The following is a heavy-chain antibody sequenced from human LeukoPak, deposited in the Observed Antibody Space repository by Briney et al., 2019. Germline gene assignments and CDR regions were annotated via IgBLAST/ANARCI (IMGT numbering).Heavy chain of an antibody. CDR1: GGSFSGYY. D-gene: IGHD2-2*02. CDR3: ARDRGYCSSTSCNI. V-gene: IGHV4-34*01. CDR2: INHSGST. Sequence: SETLSLTCAVYGGSFSGYYWSWIRQPPGKGLEWIGEINHSGSTNYNPSLKSRVTISVDTSKNQFSLKLSSVTAADTAVYYCARDRGYCSSTSCNIWGQGTLVTVSS. J-gene: IGHJ4*02.